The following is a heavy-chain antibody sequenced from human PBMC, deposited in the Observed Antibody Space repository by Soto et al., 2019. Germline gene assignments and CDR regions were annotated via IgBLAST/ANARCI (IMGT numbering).Heavy chain of an antibody. CDR3: GRDDLDRLIDY. J-gene: IGHJ4*02. CDR2: INPSGGST. V-gene: IGHV1-46*01. Sequence: QVQLVQSGAEVKKPGASVKVSCKASGYTFTSSYMHWVRQAPGQGLEWMGIINPSGGSTSYAQKFQGTITMTRDTSTSTVYRKLSSLRSEDTAVYYCGRDDLDRLIDYWGQGTLVTVSS. CDR1: GYTFTSSY.